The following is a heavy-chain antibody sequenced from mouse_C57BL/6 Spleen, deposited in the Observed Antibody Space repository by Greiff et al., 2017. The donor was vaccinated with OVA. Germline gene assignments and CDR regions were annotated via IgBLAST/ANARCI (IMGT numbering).Heavy chain of an antibody. CDR2: ISNGGGST. CDR3: ARLLGHYFDY. CDR1: GFTFSDYY. Sequence: EVQLQESGGGLVQPGGSLKLSCAASGFTFSDYYMYWVRQTPEKRLEWVAYISNGGGSTYYPDTVKGRFTISRDNAKNTLYLQMSRLKSEDTAMYYCARLLGHYFDYWGQGTTLTVSS. J-gene: IGHJ2*01. V-gene: IGHV5-12*01.